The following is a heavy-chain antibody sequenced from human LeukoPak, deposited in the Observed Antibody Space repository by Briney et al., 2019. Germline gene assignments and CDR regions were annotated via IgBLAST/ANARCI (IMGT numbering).Heavy chain of an antibody. Sequence: PSETLSLTCAVYGGSFSGYYWSWIRQPPGKGLEWIGEINHSGSTNYNPSLKSRVTISVDTSKNQFSLKLSSVTAADTAVYYCARVRYYYGSGSYPHWYYYYMDVWGKGTTVTVSS. D-gene: IGHD3-10*01. CDR3: ARVRYYYGSGSYPHWYYYYMDV. V-gene: IGHV4-34*01. J-gene: IGHJ6*03. CDR2: INHSGST. CDR1: GGSFSGYY.